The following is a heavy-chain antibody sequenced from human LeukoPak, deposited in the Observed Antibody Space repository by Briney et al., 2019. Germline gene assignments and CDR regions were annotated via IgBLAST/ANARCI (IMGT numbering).Heavy chain of an antibody. J-gene: IGHJ3*02. CDR1: GGSISSYY. CDR2: IYTSGST. V-gene: IGHV4-4*09. Sequence: SETLSLTCTVSGGSISSYYWSWIRQPPGKGLEWIGYIYTSGSTNYNPPLKSRVTISVDTSKNQFSLKLSSVTAADTAVYYCARHSLLHHDAFDIWGQGTMVTVSS. D-gene: IGHD4-11*01. CDR3: ARHSLLHHDAFDI.